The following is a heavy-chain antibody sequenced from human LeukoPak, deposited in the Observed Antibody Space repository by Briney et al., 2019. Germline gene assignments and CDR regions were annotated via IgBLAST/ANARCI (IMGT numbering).Heavy chain of an antibody. V-gene: IGHV3-30*02. Sequence: PGGSLRLSCAASGFTFSSYGMHWVRQAPGKGLEWVAFIRYDGSNKYYADSVKGRFTISRDNSKNTLYLQMNSLRAEDTAVYYCAKDALYYDFWSGYRTYYYYYYMDVRGKGTTVTVSS. D-gene: IGHD3-3*01. CDR2: IRYDGSNK. CDR1: GFTFSSYG. J-gene: IGHJ6*03. CDR3: AKDALYYDFWSGYRTYYYYYYMDV.